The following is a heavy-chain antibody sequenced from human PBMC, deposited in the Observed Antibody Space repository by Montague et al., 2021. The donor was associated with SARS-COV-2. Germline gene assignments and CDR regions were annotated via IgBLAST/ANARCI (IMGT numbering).Heavy chain of an antibody. J-gene: IGHJ6*03. V-gene: IGHV4-34*01. CDR3: ARLRDGVVPSPILGVGPYYSYYYIDV. D-gene: IGHD3-10*01. Sequence: SETLSLTCAVHGTSFSGYYWNWIRQPPGKGLEWIGEINHGGRTKYSPSLKSRLTISADTSKNKFSLKLTSVAAADTAVYYCARLRDGVVPSPILGVGPYYSYYYIDVWGRGTTVTVSS. CDR1: GTSFSGYY. CDR2: INHGGRT.